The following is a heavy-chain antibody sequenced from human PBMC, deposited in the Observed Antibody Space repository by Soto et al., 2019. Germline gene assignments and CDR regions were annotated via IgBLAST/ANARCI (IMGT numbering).Heavy chain of an antibody. CDR3: AKDRNRPRDQFHN. Sequence: GGSLRLSCAASGFTFNNYAMSWVRQAPGKGLEWVSAISANGQGIYYADSVKGRFIISRDSSKNTVFLHMDSLTAEDTAVYYCAKDRNRPRDQFHNWGQGTLVTVSS. J-gene: IGHJ4*02. CDR2: ISANGQGI. V-gene: IGHV3-23*01. CDR1: GFTFNNYA. D-gene: IGHD2-2*01.